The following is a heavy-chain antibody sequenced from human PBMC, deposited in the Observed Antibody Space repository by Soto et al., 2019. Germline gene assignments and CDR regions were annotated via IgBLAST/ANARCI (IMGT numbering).Heavy chain of an antibody. J-gene: IGHJ4*01. Sequence: GGSLRLSCAASGFTVSSNYMSWVRQAPGKGLEWVSVIYSGGSTYYADSVKGRFTISRDNSKNTLYLQMNSLRAEDTAVYYCTTDSYFTLKLVRFDYWGLGTLVTVSS. D-gene: IGHD3-22*01. V-gene: IGHV3-66*01. CDR1: GFTVSSNY. CDR2: IYSGGST. CDR3: TTDSYFTLKLVRFDY.